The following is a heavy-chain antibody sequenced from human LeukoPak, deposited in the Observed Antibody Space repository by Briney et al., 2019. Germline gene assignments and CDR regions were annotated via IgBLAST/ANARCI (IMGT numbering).Heavy chain of an antibody. Sequence: GGSLRLSCAASGFTFNTYSMNWVRQAPGRGLEWVSYISSGSSTIYYADSVRGRFTISRDNPHNSLYLQMNSLRAEDTAVYYCARADATTVTTGDYWGQGTLVTVSS. CDR2: ISSGSSTI. V-gene: IGHV3-48*01. D-gene: IGHD4-11*01. CDR3: ARADATTVTTGDY. CDR1: GFTFNTYS. J-gene: IGHJ4*02.